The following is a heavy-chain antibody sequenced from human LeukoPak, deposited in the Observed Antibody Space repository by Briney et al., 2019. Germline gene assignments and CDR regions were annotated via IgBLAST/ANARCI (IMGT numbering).Heavy chain of an antibody. CDR2: INHRGTT. CDR1: GDSFSGYY. CDR3: PFYYFDY. V-gene: IGHV4-34*06. J-gene: IGHJ4*02. D-gene: IGHD1-26*01. Sequence: PSETLSLTCAVYGDSFSGYYWSWIRQPPGKGLEWIAEINHRGTTHYNPSLKSRVNISADTSKNQFSLHLDSDCARSWAGMYYPFYYFDYWGQGTLVSVSS.